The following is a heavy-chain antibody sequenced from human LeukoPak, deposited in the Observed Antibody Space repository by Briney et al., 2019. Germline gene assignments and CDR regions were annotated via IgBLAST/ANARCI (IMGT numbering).Heavy chain of an antibody. V-gene: IGHV3-64*01. Sequence: GGSLRLSCAASGFTFRSYTMHWVRQAPGRGLEYVSAISSNGVNTDYATSVKGRFTISRDNSKNTLYLQMGSLRPEDVAVYYCARGQTPYYFDRSGPFDYWGQGSLVTVSS. CDR3: ARGQTPYYFDRSGPFDY. CDR2: ISSNGVNT. CDR1: GFTFRSYT. D-gene: IGHD3-22*01. J-gene: IGHJ4*02.